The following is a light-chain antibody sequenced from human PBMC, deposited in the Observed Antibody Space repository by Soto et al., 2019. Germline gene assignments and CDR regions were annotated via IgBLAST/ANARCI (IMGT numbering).Light chain of an antibody. CDR2: DAS. V-gene: IGKV1-5*01. Sequence: DIQMTQSPSTLSASVGDRVTITCRASQSISSWLAWYQQKPGKAPKPLIYDASSLESGVPSRFSGSGSGTEFTLTISSLQPDDFATYYCQQYNSYSLVTFGPGTKVDIK. CDR1: QSISSW. CDR3: QQYNSYSLVT. J-gene: IGKJ3*01.